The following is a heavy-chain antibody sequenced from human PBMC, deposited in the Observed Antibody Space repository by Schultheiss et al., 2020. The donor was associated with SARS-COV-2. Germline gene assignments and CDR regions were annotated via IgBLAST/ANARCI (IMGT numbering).Heavy chain of an antibody. CDR1: GFTFSSYA. D-gene: IGHD6-6*01. CDR3: ARLEYSSSNGNH. V-gene: IGHV3-23*01. J-gene: IGHJ5*02. CDR2: ISGSGGST. Sequence: GESLKISCAASGFTFSSYAMSWVRQAPGKGLEWVSAISGSGGSTYYADSVKGRFTISRDNSKNTLYLQMNSLRAEDTAVYYCARLEYSSSNGNHWGQGTLVTVSS.